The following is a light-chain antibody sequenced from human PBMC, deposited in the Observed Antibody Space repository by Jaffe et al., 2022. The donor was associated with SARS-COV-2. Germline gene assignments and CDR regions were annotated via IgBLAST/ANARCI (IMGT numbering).Light chain of an antibody. CDR1: KLGDKY. Sequence: SYELTQPPSVSVSPGQTASITCSGHKLGDKYASWYQQKPGQSPVLVLYQDIKRPSGIPERFFGSNSGNTATLTISGTQAMDEADYYCQAWDTNTVVFGGGTKLTVL. J-gene: IGLJ2*01. V-gene: IGLV3-1*01. CDR2: QDI. CDR3: QAWDTNTVV.